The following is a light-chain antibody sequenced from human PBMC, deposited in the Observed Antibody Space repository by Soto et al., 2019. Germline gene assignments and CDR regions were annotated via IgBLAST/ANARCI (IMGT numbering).Light chain of an antibody. CDR1: QSVFNNH. J-gene: IGKJ1*01. Sequence: EIALAQSQGTLSLSPGERATLSCGVSQSVFNNHIGWYQQKPGQAPRRLIFGASFRATGIPARFSGSGSGTDFTLTISSLEPEDFAVYYCQQRSNWPWTFGQGTKVDIK. V-gene: IGKV3D-20*02. CDR2: GAS. CDR3: QQRSNWPWT.